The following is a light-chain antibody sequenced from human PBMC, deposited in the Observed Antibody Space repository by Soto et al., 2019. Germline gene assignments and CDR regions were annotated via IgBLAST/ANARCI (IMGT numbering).Light chain of an antibody. V-gene: IGLV2-14*01. CDR2: DVS. CDR1: NSDVDGYNY. J-gene: IGLJ1*01. CDR3: SSYTSSSTFYV. Sequence: QSMLTQPASMAGSSGQAITISCTGTNSDVDGYNYVSWYQQHPGKAPKLMIYDVSNRPSGVSIRFSGSKSGNTASLTISGLQAEDEADYYCSSYTSSSTFYVFGTGTKVTVL.